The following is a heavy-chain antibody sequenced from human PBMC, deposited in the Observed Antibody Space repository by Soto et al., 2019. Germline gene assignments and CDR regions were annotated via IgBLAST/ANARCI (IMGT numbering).Heavy chain of an antibody. CDR1: GISFRSYA. J-gene: IGHJ4*02. CDR2: ISGSGGST. D-gene: IGHD2-15*01. Sequence: GGSLRPSCAPSGISFRSYAISLVRPAPRKGLEWVSAISGSGGSTYYADSVKGRFTISRDNSKNTLYLQMNSLRAEDTAVYYCAKGPDQYCSGGSCPFDYWGQGTLVTVSS. CDR3: AKGPDQYCSGGSCPFDY. V-gene: IGHV3-23*01.